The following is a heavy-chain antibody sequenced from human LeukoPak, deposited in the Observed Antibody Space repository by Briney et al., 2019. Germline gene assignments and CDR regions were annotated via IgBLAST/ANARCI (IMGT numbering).Heavy chain of an antibody. CDR3: ARDFFLQQLAHDAFDI. CDR2: ISAYNGNT. V-gene: IGHV1-18*01. CDR1: GYTLTSYG. Sequence: ASVKVSCEASGYTLTSYGINWMRQAPGQGLEWMGWISAYNGNTNYAQKLQGRVTMTTDTSTSTAYMELRSLRSDDTAVYYCARDFFLQQLAHDAFDIWGQGTMVTVSS. J-gene: IGHJ3*02. D-gene: IGHD6-13*01.